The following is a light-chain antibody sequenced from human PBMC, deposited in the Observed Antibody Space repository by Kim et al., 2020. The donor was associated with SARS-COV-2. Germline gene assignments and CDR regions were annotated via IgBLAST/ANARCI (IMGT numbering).Light chain of an antibody. CDR3: QAWDSSTVV. CDR2: QDS. Sequence: SYELTQPPSVSVSPGQTASLTCSGDKLGDKYACWYQQKPGQSPVLVIYQDSKRPSGIPERFSGSNSGNTATLTISGTQAMDEADYYCQAWDSSTVVFGG. CDR1: KLGDKY. J-gene: IGLJ2*01. V-gene: IGLV3-1*01.